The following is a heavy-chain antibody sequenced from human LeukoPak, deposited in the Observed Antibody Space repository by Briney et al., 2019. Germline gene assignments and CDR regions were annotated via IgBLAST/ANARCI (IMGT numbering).Heavy chain of an antibody. Sequence: GASVKVSCKASGYTFTSYDINWVRQATGQELEWMGWMNPNSGNTGYAQKFQGRVTMTRNTSISTAYMELSSLRSEDTAVYYCARGRSYYGGNSYYYYYMDVWGKGTTVTVSS. D-gene: IGHD4-23*01. V-gene: IGHV1-8*01. CDR3: ARGRSYYGGNSYYYYYMDV. CDR1: GYTFTSYD. J-gene: IGHJ6*03. CDR2: MNPNSGNT.